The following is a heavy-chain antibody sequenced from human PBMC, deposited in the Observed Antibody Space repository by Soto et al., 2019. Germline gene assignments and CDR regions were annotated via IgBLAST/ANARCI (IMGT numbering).Heavy chain of an antibody. D-gene: IGHD5-18*01. J-gene: IGHJ4*02. CDR2: IYYSGST. CDR1: GGSISSSRYY. Sequence: QLQLQESGPGLVKPSETLSLTCTVSGGSISSSRYYWGWIRQPPGKGLEWIGSIYYSGSTYYNPSLKSRVLISVHTSKTQFSLKLRSVTDAQSAVYSCAGHHGYGLYYFDNWGQGTLVTVSS. V-gene: IGHV4-39*01. CDR3: AGHHGYGLYYFDN.